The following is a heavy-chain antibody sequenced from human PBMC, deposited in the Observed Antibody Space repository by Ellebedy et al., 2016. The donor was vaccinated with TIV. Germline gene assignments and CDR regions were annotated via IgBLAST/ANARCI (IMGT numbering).Heavy chain of an antibody. CDR3: AKDGVLGF. CDR2: ISGSGGST. V-gene: IGHV3-23*01. J-gene: IGHJ4*02. CDR1: GFTFSSYA. D-gene: IGHD2-8*01. Sequence: GESLKISXAASGFTFSSYAMSWVRQAPGKGLEWVSAISGSGGSTYYADSVKGRFTISRDNSKNTLYLQMNSLRAEDTAVYYCAKDGVLGFWGQGTLVTVSS.